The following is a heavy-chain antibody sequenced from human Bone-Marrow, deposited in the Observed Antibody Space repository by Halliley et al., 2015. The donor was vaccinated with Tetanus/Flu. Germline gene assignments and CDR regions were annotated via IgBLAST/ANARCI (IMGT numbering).Heavy chain of an antibody. Sequence: WLGRTYYRSKWYNDYAVSLKSRITINPDTSKNQFSLQLNSVTPEDTAVYYCASEAVAGTPWFDPWGQGTLVTVSS. CDR2: TYYRSKWYN. D-gene: IGHD6-19*01. CDR3: ASEAVAGTPWFDP. V-gene: IGHV6-1*01. J-gene: IGHJ5*02.